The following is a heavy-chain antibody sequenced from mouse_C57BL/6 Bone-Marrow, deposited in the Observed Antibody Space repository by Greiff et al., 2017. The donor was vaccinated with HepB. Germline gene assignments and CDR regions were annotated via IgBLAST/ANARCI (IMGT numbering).Heavy chain of an antibody. J-gene: IGHJ2*01. CDR1: GYTFTSYW. D-gene: IGHD2-4*01. CDR2: IDPSDSYT. CDR3: ARDDYGYFDY. V-gene: IGHV1-50*01. Sequence: QVPLQQPGAELVKPGASVKLSCKASGYTFTSYWMQWVNQRPGQGLEWIGEIDPSDSYTNYNQKFKGKATLTVDTSSSTAYMQLSSLTSEDSAVYYCARDDYGYFDYWGQGTTLTVSS.